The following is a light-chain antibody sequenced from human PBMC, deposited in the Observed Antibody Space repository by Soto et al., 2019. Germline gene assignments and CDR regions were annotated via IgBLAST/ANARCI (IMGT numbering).Light chain of an antibody. CDR1: QSGSSSY. J-gene: IGKJ3*01. CDR2: GAS. V-gene: IGKV3-20*01. Sequence: EIVLTQSPGTLSLSPGERATLSCRASQSGSSSYLAWYQQKPGQAPRLLIYGASSRATGIPDRFSGSGSGKDFTLTISRLAPEDFAVYYCQQYGSSRITFGPGTQVDIK. CDR3: QQYGSSRIT.